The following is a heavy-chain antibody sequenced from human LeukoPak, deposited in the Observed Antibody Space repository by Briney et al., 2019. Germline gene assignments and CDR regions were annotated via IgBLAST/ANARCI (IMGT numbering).Heavy chain of an antibody. Sequence: GGSLRLSCAASGFTFSYFWMSWVRQAPGKGPEWVANIKEDGSEKYYVDSVKGRFTISRDNAKNSLYLQMSSLRAEDTAVYYCVREYYYNSSGYRALCYWGQGTLVTVSP. J-gene: IGHJ4*02. CDR2: IKEDGSEK. CDR3: VREYYYNSSGYRALCY. D-gene: IGHD3-22*01. V-gene: IGHV3-7*01. CDR1: GFTFSYFW.